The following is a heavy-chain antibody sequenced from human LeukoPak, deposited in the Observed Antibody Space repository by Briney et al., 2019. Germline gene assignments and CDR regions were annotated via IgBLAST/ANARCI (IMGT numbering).Heavy chain of an antibody. Sequence: SETLSLTCTVSGGSVSSYYWSWIRQPPGKGLEWIGYIYYSGSTNYNPSLKSRVTISVDTSKNQFSLKLSSVTAADTAVYYCARFIAVAGTFYYGMDVWGQGTTVTVSS. CDR2: IYYSGST. D-gene: IGHD6-19*01. J-gene: IGHJ6*02. V-gene: IGHV4-59*02. CDR3: ARFIAVAGTFYYGMDV. CDR1: GGSVSSYY.